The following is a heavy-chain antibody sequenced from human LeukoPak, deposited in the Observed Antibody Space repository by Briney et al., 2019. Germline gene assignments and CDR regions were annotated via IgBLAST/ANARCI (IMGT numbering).Heavy chain of an antibody. J-gene: IGHJ4*02. CDR2: IKQDGSEK. V-gene: IGHV3-7*01. CDR3: ASVVSGWYRSPTFDY. Sequence: GGSLRLSCAASGFTFSSYWMSWVRQAPGKGLEWVANIKQDGSEKYYVDSVKGRFTITRDNAKNSLYLQMNSLRAEDTAVYYCASVVSGWYRSPTFDYWGQGTLVTVSS. D-gene: IGHD6-19*01. CDR1: GFTFSSYW.